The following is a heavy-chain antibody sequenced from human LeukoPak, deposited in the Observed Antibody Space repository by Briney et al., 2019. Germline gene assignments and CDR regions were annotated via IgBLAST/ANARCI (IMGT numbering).Heavy chain of an antibody. V-gene: IGHV4-34*01. D-gene: IGHD3-10*01. CDR1: GGSFSGYY. Sequence: PSETLSLTCAVYGGSFSGYYWSWIRQPPGKGLEWIGEINHSGCTNYNPSLKSRVTISVDTSKNQFSLKLSSVTAADTAVYYCARGRSTMVRGAVFDYWGQGTLVTVSS. CDR2: INHSGCT. CDR3: ARGRSTMVRGAVFDY. J-gene: IGHJ4*02.